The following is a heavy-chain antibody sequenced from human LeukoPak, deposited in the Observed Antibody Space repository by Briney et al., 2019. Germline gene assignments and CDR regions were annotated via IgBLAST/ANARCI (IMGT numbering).Heavy chain of an antibody. J-gene: IGHJ3*02. CDR1: GFTFSSYA. CDR2: ISSNGGST. V-gene: IGHV3-64*01. Sequence: PGGSLRLSCAASGFTFSSYAMHWVRQAPGKGLEYVSAISSNGGSTYYANSVKGRFTISRDNSKNTLYLQMGSLRAEDMAVYYCARDQVPGDDSRLRAFDIWGQGTMVTVSS. D-gene: IGHD3-22*01. CDR3: ARDQVPGDDSRLRAFDI.